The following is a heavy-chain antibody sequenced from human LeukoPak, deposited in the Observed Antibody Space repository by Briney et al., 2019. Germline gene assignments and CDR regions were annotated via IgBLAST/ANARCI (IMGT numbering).Heavy chain of an antibody. D-gene: IGHD5-24*01. CDR1: GFTFSSYA. V-gene: IGHV3-64*02. J-gene: IGHJ4*02. CDR2: ISSNGGNT. CDR3: ARGAGYNYPYYFDY. Sequence: PGGSLRLSCAASGFTFSSYAIHWVRQAPGKGLEYVSGISSNGGNTYYADSVKGRFTISRDNSKNTLYLQMNSLRAEDTAVYYCARGAGYNYPYYFDYWGQGTLVTVSS.